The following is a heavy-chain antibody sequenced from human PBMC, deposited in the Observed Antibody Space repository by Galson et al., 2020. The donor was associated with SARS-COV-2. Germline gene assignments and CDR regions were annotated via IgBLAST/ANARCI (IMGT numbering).Heavy chain of an antibody. V-gene: IGHV3-7*03. D-gene: IGHD2-15*01. Sequence: GESLKISCAASGFGFSYYWMSWVRQAPGRGLEWVASIKHDGSGKYYVDSVKGRFTISRDNPKNSLYLQMNNLRVEDTAVYHCARVDCSGGSCYPGDYWGQGNLVTGSS. CDR3: ARVDCSGGSCYPGDY. J-gene: IGHJ4*02. CDR2: IKHDGSGK. CDR1: GFGFSYYW.